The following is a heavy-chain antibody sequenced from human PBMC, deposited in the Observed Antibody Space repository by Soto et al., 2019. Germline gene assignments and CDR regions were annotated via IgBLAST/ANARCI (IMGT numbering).Heavy chain of an antibody. CDR3: ARGFSVPNPLNRLPFGI. Sequence: NPSETLSLTWAVYGGSFSGYYWSWIRQPPGKGLEWIGEINHSGSTNYNPSLKSRVTISADTSKKQFSLKLSSVTAADTAVYYCARGFSVPNPLNRLPFGIWGQGTMVT. D-gene: IGHD2-2*01. J-gene: IGHJ3*02. V-gene: IGHV4-34*01. CDR2: INHSGST. CDR1: GGSFSGYY.